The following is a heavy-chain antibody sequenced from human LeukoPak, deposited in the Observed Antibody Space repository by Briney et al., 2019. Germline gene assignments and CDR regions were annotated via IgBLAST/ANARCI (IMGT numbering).Heavy chain of an antibody. V-gene: IGHV3-21*01. D-gene: IGHD4-11*01. Sequence: PGGSPRLSCAASGFTFSSYSMNWVRQAPGKGLEWVSSISSSSSYIYYADSVKGRFTISRDNAKNSLYLQMNSLRAEDTAVYYCAREGGGDYSNFDYWGQGTLVTVSS. J-gene: IGHJ4*02. CDR2: ISSSSSYI. CDR1: GFTFSSYS. CDR3: AREGGGDYSNFDY.